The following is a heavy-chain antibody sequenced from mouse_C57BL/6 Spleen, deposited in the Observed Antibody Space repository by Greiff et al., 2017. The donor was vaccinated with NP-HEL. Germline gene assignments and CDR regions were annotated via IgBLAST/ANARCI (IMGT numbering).Heavy chain of an antibody. CDR3: TTYYYGSSSRFDY. V-gene: IGHV14-1*01. D-gene: IGHD1-1*01. CDR1: GFNIKDYY. J-gene: IGHJ2*01. Sequence: EVQLQQSGAELVRPGASVKLSCTASGFNIKDYYMHWVKQRPEQGLEWIGRIDPEDGDTEYAPKFQGKATMTADTSSNTAYLQLSSLTSEDTAVYYCTTYYYGSSSRFDYWGQGTTLTVSS. CDR2: IDPEDGDT.